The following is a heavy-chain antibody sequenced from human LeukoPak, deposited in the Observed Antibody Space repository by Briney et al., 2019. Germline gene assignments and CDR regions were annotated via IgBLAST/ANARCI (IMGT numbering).Heavy chain of an antibody. D-gene: IGHD1-14*01. CDR2: INPNSGGT. Sequence: GASVTVSCKASGYTFTGYYMHWVRQAPGQGLAGMGWINPNSGGTNYAQTFQGRVTMTRDTSISTAYTELSRLRSDDTAVYYCARVKGPGINDAFDIWGQGAMVTVAS. V-gene: IGHV1-2*02. J-gene: IGHJ3*02. CDR1: GYTFTGYY. CDR3: ARVKGPGINDAFDI.